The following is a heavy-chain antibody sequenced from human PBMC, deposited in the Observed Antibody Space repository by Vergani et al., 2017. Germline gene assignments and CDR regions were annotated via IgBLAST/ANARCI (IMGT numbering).Heavy chain of an antibody. CDR1: GYSFTSYW. CDR2: IYPGDSDT. Sequence: EVQLVQSGAEVQKPGESLKISCKGSGYSFTSYWIGWVRQMPGKGLEWMGLIYPGDSDTRYSPSFQGQVTISVDKSINTAYLQWSRLKASDTAMYYCARHSAYSDTRGYQCIHHWGQGTLVIVSS. J-gene: IGHJ1*01. V-gene: IGHV5-51*01. CDR3: ARHSAYSDTRGYQCIHH. D-gene: IGHD3-22*01.